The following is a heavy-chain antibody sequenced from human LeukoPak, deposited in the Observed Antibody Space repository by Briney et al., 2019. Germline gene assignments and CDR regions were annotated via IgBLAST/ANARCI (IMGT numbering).Heavy chain of an antibody. J-gene: IGHJ3*02. CDR2: IDPSDSYT. CDR3: ARHVEYCSSTSCYRHNAFDI. Sequence: GASLQISCKGSGYSFTSYWISWVRQMPGKGLEWMGRIDPSDSYTNYSPSFQGHVTISADKSISTAYLQWSSLKASDTAMYYCARHVEYCSSTSCYRHNAFDIWGQGTMVTVSS. V-gene: IGHV5-10-1*01. CDR1: GYSFTSYW. D-gene: IGHD2-2*01.